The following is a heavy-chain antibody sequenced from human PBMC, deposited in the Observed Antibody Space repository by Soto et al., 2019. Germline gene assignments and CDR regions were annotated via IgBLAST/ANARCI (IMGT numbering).Heavy chain of an antibody. CDR2: INGGSDSI. CDR1: GFMFDSFA. V-gene: IGHV3-48*02. Sequence: EVPLVESGGGLVQPGGSLRLYCVGSGFMFDSFAMNWVRQAPGKRLEWVAYINGGSDSIYYAESVKGRFTISRDNARNSLYLQMNSLSDEDTAVYYCAKSGDSAGWGIDFWGQGTLVTVSS. J-gene: IGHJ4*02. D-gene: IGHD6-19*01. CDR3: AKSGDSAGWGIDF.